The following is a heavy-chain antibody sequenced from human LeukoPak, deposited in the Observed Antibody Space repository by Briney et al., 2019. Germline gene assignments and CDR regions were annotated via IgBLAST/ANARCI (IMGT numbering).Heavy chain of an antibody. J-gene: IGHJ3*02. Sequence: GGSLRLSCAASGFTLSSHWMCWVRQAPGKGREWVANIKADGSAKYYVDSVKGRFTISRDNAKNSLYLQMNSLRAEDTAVYYCAKLDIWGQGTMVTVSS. CDR2: IKADGSAK. CDR3: AKLDI. V-gene: IGHV3-7*01. CDR1: GFTLSSHW.